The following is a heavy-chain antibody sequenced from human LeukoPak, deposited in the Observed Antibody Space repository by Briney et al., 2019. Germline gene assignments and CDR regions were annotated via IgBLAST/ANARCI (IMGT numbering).Heavy chain of an antibody. CDR3: AREGDNNSGYGS. D-gene: IGHD3-22*01. CDR1: GFTFSNYA. J-gene: IGHJ4*02. Sequence: GGSLRLSCAASGFTFSNYAMHWVRQAPGKGLEWVALISYGGSDKYYTDSVKGRFTVSRDNSRNTLYLQMNSLRAEDTAVYYCAREGDNNSGYGSWGQGTLVTVSS. V-gene: IGHV3-30*03. CDR2: ISYGGSDK.